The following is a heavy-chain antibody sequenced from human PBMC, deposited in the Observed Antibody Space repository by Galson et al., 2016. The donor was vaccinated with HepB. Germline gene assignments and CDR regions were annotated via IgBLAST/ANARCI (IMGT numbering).Heavy chain of an antibody. CDR1: GYTFTDFA. D-gene: IGHD2-15*01. CDR3: PRGQYCATGSCYRVKFDS. Sequence: SVKVSCKASGYTFTDFAIHWVRLAPGQRPEWMGWIDAGHGNTRYSQEFQGRATITRDTAATSVYMEMSSLRSEDTAVYYCPRGQYCATGSCYRVKFDSWGQGTLVTVSS. V-gene: IGHV1-3*01. J-gene: IGHJ4*02. CDR2: IDAGHGNT.